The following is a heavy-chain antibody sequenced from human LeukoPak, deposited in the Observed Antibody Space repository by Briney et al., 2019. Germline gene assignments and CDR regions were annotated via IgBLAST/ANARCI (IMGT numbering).Heavy chain of an antibody. Sequence: GGSLRLSCAASGFTFSSYWMSGVRQAPGKGLEWVANIKQDGSEKYYVDSVKGRFTISRDNAKNSLYLQMNSLRAEDMAVYYCARDRVLTTVTTFSYWGQGTLVAVSS. CDR1: GFTFSSYW. V-gene: IGHV3-7*01. CDR3: ARDRVLTTVTTFSY. CDR2: IKQDGSEK. D-gene: IGHD4-17*01. J-gene: IGHJ4*02.